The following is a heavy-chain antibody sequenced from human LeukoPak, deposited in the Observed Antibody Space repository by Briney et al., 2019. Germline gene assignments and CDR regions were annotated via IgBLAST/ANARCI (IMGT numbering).Heavy chain of an antibody. D-gene: IGHD2-15*01. J-gene: IGHJ6*02. CDR2: IIPIFGTA. CDR1: GGTFSSYA. Sequence: SVKVSCKASGGTFSSYAISWVRQAPGQGLEWMGGIIPIFGTANYAQKFQGRVSLTTDTSTSTAYMALRSLRSDDTAVYYCASGEVGVVYRAGGRYYYYYHAMDVWGQGTTVTVSS. V-gene: IGHV1-69*05. CDR3: ASGEVGVVYRAGGRYYYYYHAMDV.